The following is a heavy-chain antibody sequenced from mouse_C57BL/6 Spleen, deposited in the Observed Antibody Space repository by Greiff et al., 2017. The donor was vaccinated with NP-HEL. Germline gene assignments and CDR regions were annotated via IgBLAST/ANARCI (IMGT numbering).Heavy chain of an antibody. D-gene: IGHD4-1*01. J-gene: IGHJ2*01. CDR2: IDPSDSET. CDR3: ARNWYFDY. Sequence: VKLQQPGAELVRPGSSVKLSCKASGYTFTSYWMHWVKQRPIQGLEWIGNIDPSDSETHYNQKFKDKATLTVDKSSSTAYMQLSSLTSEDSAVYYCARNWYFDYWGQGTTLTVSS. V-gene: IGHV1-52*01. CDR1: GYTFTSYW.